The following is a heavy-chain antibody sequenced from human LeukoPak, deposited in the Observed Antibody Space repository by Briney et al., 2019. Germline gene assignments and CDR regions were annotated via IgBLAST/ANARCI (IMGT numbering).Heavy chain of an antibody. CDR2: ISYDGSNK. D-gene: IGHD4-11*01. V-gene: IGHV3-30*03. CDR1: GFTFSSYG. Sequence: GGYLRRSCAASGFTFSSYGMHWVRQAPGKGLEWVAVISYDGSNKYYADSVKGRFTISRDNSKNTLYLQMNSLRAEDTAVYYCARDTRYSNPHWGQGTLVTVSS. J-gene: IGHJ4*02. CDR3: ARDTRYSNPH.